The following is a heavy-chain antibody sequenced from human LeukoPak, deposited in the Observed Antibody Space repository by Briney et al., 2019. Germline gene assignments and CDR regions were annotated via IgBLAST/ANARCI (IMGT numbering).Heavy chain of an antibody. CDR1: GFTFSAYA. J-gene: IGHJ4*02. CDR2: VSSNGAST. V-gene: IGHV3-64D*09. D-gene: IGHD6-19*01. CDR3: VKDVASGGSGWYFDH. Sequence: GGSLRLSCSVSGFTFSAYAMHWVRQAPGKGLEHVSLVSSNGASTYYEDSVRGRFTISRDNSKNTVYLQMSSLRAEDTAVYYCVKDVASGGSGWYFDHWGQGTLVTVPS.